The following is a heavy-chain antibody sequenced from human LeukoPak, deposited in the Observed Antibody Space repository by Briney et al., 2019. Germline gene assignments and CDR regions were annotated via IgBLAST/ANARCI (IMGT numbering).Heavy chain of an antibody. J-gene: IGHJ6*03. Sequence: ETLSLTCTVSGYSISSGYYWGWIRQPPGKGLEWVANIKQDGSEKYYVDSVKGRFTISRDNAKNSLYLQMNSLRAEDTAVYYCARDREGYQLPQMHHYYYMDVWGKGTTVTISS. CDR3: ARDREGYQLPQMHHYYYMDV. CDR2: IKQDGSEK. CDR1: GYSISSGYY. D-gene: IGHD2-2*01. V-gene: IGHV3-7*01.